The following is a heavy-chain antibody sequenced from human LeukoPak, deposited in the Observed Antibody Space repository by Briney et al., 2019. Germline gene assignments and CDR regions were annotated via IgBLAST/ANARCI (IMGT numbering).Heavy chain of an antibody. CDR1: GLSLSSNN. J-gene: IGHJ2*01. V-gene: IGHV3-48*04. Sequence: GGSLRLSCAASGLSLSSNNTHWVRQTPGGGLEWLSYISAGSGTVFSADSVKGRFSISRANARESLFLQMNSLRVEDTGVYYCTRDLGLRRMIWGRGTLVIVSS. CDR2: ISAGSGTV. CDR3: TRDLGLRRMI.